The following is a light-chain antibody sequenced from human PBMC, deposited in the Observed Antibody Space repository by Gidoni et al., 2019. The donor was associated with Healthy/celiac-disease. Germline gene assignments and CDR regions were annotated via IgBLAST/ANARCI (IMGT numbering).Light chain of an antibody. Sequence: QSALTKPASLSGSPGQSITISCTGTSSDVGGYNSVSWYQQHPGKAPKLMIYEVSNRPSGVSNRFSGSKSGNTASLTISGLQAEDEADYYCSSYTSSSTPVFGGGTKLTVL. CDR3: SSYTSSSTPV. J-gene: IGLJ3*02. CDR1: SSDVGGYNS. V-gene: IGLV2-14*01. CDR2: EVS.